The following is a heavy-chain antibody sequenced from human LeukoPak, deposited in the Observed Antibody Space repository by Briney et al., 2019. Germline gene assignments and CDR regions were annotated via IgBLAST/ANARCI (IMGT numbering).Heavy chain of an antibody. V-gene: IGHV4-39*07. CDR1: GGSISKSPYY. CDR3: ARFSSGWFYFDY. J-gene: IGHJ4*02. Sequence: SETLSLTCIVSGGSISKSPYYWAWLRQPPGKGLEWIGSVSNSGSAYYNASLKSRFTISVDTSKNHFSLKVSSVTAADTAIYYCARFSSGWFYFDYWGQGTLATVSS. D-gene: IGHD6-19*01. CDR2: VSNSGSA.